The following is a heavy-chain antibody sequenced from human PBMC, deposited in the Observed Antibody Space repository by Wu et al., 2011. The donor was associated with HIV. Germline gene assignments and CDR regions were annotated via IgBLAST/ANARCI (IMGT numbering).Heavy chain of an antibody. D-gene: IGHD2-8*01. CDR1: GYTFTGYY. Sequence: QVQLVQSGAEVKKPGASVKVSCKASGYTFTGYYVHWVRQAPGQGLEWMGIINPRGGSTTYAQKFQGRVTLTSDTSTSTVSLELSGLRSEDTAVYYCARVYARYYYYYMDVW. V-gene: IGHV1-46*01. CDR3: ARVYARYYYYYMDV. CDR2: INPRGGST. J-gene: IGHJ6*03.